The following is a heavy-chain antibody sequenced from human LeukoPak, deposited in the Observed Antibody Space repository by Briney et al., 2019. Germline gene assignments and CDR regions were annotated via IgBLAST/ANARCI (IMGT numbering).Heavy chain of an antibody. D-gene: IGHD2-2*02. Sequence: WETLSLTCTVSGGSISSSSYYWGWIRQPPGKGLEWIGIKYYSGSTYYNPSLKSRVTISVDTSKNQFSLKVRSVTAADTAVYYCARRGFGNRNSTSCYNFDYWGQGTLVTVSS. CDR1: GGSISSSSYY. V-gene: IGHV4-39*01. CDR3: ARRGFGNRNSTSCYNFDY. J-gene: IGHJ4*02. CDR2: KYYSGST.